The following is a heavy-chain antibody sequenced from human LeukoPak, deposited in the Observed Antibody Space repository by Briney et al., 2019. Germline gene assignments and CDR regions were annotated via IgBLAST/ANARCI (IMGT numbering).Heavy chain of an antibody. D-gene: IGHD6-13*01. CDR3: ARDGQRYSSSWYYFDY. CDR2: IYSGGST. CDR1: GFTVSSNY. J-gene: IGHJ4*02. V-gene: IGHV3-66*01. Sequence: GGSLRLSCAASGFTVSSNYMSWVRQAPGKGLEWVSVIYSGGSTYYADSVKGRFTISRDNSKNTLYLQMNSLRAEDTAVYYCARDGQRYSSSWYYFDYWGQGTLVTVSS.